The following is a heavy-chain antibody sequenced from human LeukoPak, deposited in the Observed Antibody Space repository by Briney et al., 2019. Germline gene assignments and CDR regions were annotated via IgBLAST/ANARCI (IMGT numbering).Heavy chain of an antibody. J-gene: IGHJ5*02. V-gene: IGHV3-23*01. CDR3: AKPIDGGWPSGWLDP. CDR2: ISGSGGRK. Sequence: GGSLRLSCAASGFTFLNYAMTWVRQAPGKGLEWVSAISGSGGRKYYADSVKGRFTISRDNSKNTLFLQMNSLRADDTAVYFCAKPIDGGWPSGWLDPWGQGTLVTVSS. D-gene: IGHD6-19*01. CDR1: GFTFLNYA.